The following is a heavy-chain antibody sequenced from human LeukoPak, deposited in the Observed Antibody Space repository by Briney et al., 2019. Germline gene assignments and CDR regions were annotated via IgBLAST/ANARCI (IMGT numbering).Heavy chain of an antibody. CDR2: IKQDGSEK. CDR1: GFSFSNYW. Sequence: GSLRLSCAASGFSFSNYWMSWVRQAPGKGLEWVANIKQDGSEKYYVDSVKGRFTISRDNAKNSLYLQMNSLRAEDTAVYYCARAPRYCSGGSCYGPRFDYWGQGTLVTVSS. V-gene: IGHV3-7*01. J-gene: IGHJ4*02. D-gene: IGHD2-15*01. CDR3: ARAPRYCSGGSCYGPRFDY.